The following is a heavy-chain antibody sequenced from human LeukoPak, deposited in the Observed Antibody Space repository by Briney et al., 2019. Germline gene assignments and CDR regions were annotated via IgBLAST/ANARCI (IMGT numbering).Heavy chain of an antibody. CDR1: RFPFSTYT. Sequence: GGSLRLSCIASRFPFSTYTMTWVRQAAGKGLEWVSSISESGGSTYYADSVKGRFTISRDNSMNTLYLQMNSLRAEDTAVYYCAKAPRVTTGYWGQGTLVTVSS. CDR2: ISESGGST. J-gene: IGHJ4*02. V-gene: IGHV3-23*01. CDR3: AKAPRVTTGY. D-gene: IGHD4-17*01.